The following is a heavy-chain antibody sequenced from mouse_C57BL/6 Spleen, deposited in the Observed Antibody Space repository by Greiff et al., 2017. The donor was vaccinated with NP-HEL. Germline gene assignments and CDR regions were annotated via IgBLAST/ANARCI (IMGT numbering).Heavy chain of an antibody. J-gene: IGHJ1*03. Sequence: DVMLVESGGGLVKPGGSLKLSCAASGFTFSDYGMHWVRQAPETGLEWVAYISSGSSTIYYADTVKGRFTISRDNAKNTLFLQMTSLRSEDTAMYYCARSYGNYEGYFDVWGTGTTVTVSS. CDR2: ISSGSSTI. V-gene: IGHV5-17*01. D-gene: IGHD2-1*01. CDR3: ARSYGNYEGYFDV. CDR1: GFTFSDYG.